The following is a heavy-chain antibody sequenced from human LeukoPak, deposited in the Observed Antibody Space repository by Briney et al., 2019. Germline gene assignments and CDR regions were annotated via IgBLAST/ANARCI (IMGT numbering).Heavy chain of an antibody. CDR2: IQYDGSNK. CDR1: GFTFSSYG. D-gene: IGHD2/OR15-2a*01. J-gene: IGHJ4*02. Sequence: PGGSLRLSCTASGFTFSSYGMHWVRQAPGKGLEWVAFIQYDGSNKYYADSVKGRFTISRDNSKNTLFLQMNSLRVEDTAVYYCAKEDSNSGSNIDYWGQGTLVTVSS. CDR3: AKEDSNSGSNIDY. V-gene: IGHV3-30*02.